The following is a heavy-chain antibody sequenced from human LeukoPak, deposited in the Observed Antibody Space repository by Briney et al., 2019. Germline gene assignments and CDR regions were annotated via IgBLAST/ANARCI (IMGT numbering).Heavy chain of an antibody. V-gene: IGHV4-59*01. CDR2: IYYSGSS. D-gene: IGHD3-10*01. Sequence: PSETLSLTCTVSGDSISSYYWSWIRQPPGKGLGWIGNIYYSGSSNYNPSLKSRVTTSVDTSKNQFPLNLSSVTAADTAVYYCARASGFGDLLLVDRWGQGTLVTVSS. CDR1: GDSISSYY. J-gene: IGHJ5*02. CDR3: ARASGFGDLLLVDR.